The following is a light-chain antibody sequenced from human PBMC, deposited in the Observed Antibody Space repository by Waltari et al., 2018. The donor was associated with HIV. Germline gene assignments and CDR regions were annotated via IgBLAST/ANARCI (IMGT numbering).Light chain of an antibody. CDR1: ALPRQY. CDR2: QDN. J-gene: IGLJ2*01. Sequence: SSALTQTPSVSVSPGQTATITCSGEALPRQYAHWYHQREGQAPLLVIFQDNKRPSGIPERVSACRSGTVLTLTISGVQTEDEGDYYCQTTDRNGVVAFGGGTKVTVL. V-gene: IGLV3-25*03. CDR3: QTTDRNGVVA.